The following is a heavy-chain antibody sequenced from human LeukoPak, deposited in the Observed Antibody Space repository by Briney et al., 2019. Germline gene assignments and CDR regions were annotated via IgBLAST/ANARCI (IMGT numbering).Heavy chain of an antibody. V-gene: IGHV3-9*01. CDR3: AKDRGGSSELGDAFDV. CDR2: ISYSSGRI. CDR1: GFTFDEYA. D-gene: IGHD1-26*01. J-gene: IGHJ3*01. Sequence: GRSLRLSCAASGFTFDEYAMHWVRHAPGKGLGWVSGISYSSGRIGYVDSVKGRFTISRDNAKNSLYLQMNSLRVEDTALYYCAKDRGGSSELGDAFDVWGQGTMVRVSS.